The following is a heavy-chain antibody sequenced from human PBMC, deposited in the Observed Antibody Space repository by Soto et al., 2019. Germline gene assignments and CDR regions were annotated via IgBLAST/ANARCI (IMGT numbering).Heavy chain of an antibody. J-gene: IGHJ6*02. Sequence: EVQLVESGGGLVKPGGSLRLSCAASGFTFSNAWMSWVRQAPGKGLEWVGRIKSKTDGGTTDYAAPVKGRFTISRDDSKNTLYLQMNSLRAEDTAVYYCARAPPKGSWDDYYYYGMDVWGQGTTVTVSS. CDR3: ARAPPKGSWDDYYYYGMDV. V-gene: IGHV3-15*01. CDR2: IKSKTDGGTT. D-gene: IGHD6-13*01. CDR1: GFTFSNAW.